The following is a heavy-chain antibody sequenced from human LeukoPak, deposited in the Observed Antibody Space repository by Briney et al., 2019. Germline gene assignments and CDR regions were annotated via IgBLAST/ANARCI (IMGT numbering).Heavy chain of an antibody. CDR1: GFTFSIYA. CDR2: ISGSGGST. Sequence: GGSLRLSCAASGFTFSIYAMSWVRQAPGKGLEWVSAISGSGGSTYYADSVKGRFTISRDNSKNTLYLQMNSLRAEDTAVYYCAKDDAWLQYGNWGRGTLVTVSS. J-gene: IGHJ4*02. D-gene: IGHD5-24*01. CDR3: AKDDAWLQYGN. V-gene: IGHV3-23*01.